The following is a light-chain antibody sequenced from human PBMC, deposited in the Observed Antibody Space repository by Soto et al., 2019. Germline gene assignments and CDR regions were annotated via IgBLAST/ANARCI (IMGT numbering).Light chain of an antibody. CDR3: LLSYSGAHVV. CDR1: TGDVTSGHY. J-gene: IGLJ2*01. V-gene: IGLV7-46*01. Sequence: QTVVTQEPSLTVSPGGTVTLTCGSSTGDVTSGHYPYWFQQKPGQAPRTLIYDTNNKHSWTPARFSGSLLGGKAALTLSGAQPEDEAEYYCLLSYSGAHVVFGGGTKLTVL. CDR2: DTN.